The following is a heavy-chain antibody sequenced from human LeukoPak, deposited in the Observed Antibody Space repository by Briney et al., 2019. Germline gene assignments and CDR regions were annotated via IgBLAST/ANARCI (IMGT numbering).Heavy chain of an antibody. CDR1: GFTFSSYS. D-gene: IGHD6-19*01. J-gene: IGHJ4*02. V-gene: IGHV4-34*01. CDR3: ARRIIPGYSSGWFFTGRYFDF. CDR2: INHSGGT. Sequence: GSLRLSCAASGFTFSSYSMNWIRQPPGKGLEWIGEINHSGGTNYNPSLKSRVTTSVDTSKNQFSLHLSSVTAADTAVYYCARRIIPGYSSGWFFTGRYFDFWGQGAQVTVSS.